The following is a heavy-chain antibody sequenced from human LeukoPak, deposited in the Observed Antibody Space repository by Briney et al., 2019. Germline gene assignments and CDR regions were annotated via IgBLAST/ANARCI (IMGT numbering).Heavy chain of an antibody. D-gene: IGHD2-8*02. Sequence: GGSLRLSCAASGFTVSSNYMNWVRQAPGKGLEWVSVIYNDGGTYYADSVKGRFTISRDSSKNTLYLQMNSLRAEDTAVYYCGTSRSRTSGFDYWGQGTLVTVSS. CDR1: GFTVSSNY. J-gene: IGHJ4*02. CDR2: IYNDGGT. V-gene: IGHV3-53*01. CDR3: GTSRSRTSGFDY.